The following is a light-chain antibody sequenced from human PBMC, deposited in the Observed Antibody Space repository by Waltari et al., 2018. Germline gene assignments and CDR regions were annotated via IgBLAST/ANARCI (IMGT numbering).Light chain of an antibody. J-gene: IGLJ2*01. CDR1: SSDIGTYNY. CDR3: SSYTGRSGLYVV. Sequence: QSALTQPASVSGSPGQSITISCTGSSSDIGTYNYASWYQQPPGKAPKLVIVEVTNRPSGVSCHFSGSKSGNTASLTISGLQAEDEGDVFCSSYTGRSGLYVVFGGGTKVTVL. CDR2: EVT. V-gene: IGLV2-14*01.